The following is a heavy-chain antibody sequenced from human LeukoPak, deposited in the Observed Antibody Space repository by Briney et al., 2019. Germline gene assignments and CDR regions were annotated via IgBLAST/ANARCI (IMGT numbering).Heavy chain of an antibody. J-gene: IGHJ6*03. V-gene: IGHV1-8*03. CDR1: GYTFTSYD. Sequence: ASVKVSCKASGYTFTSYDINWVRQATGQGLEWMGWMNPNSGNTGYAQKFQGRVTITRNTSISTAYMELSSLRSEDTAVYYCARGRWNLPYYYYYMDVWGKGTTVTVSS. CDR3: ARGRWNLPYYYYYMDV. CDR2: MNPNSGNT. D-gene: IGHD1-1*01.